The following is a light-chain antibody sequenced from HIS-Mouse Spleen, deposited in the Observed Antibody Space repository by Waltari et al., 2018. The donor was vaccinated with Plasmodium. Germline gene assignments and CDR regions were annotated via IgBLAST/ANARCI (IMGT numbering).Light chain of an antibody. V-gene: IGKV1-5*03. CDR3: QQYNSYWT. Sequence: DIQMTQSLSTLSASVGDRVTLTCRASKSTSSRLAWYQQKQGKAPMLQIYQASSLESGVTSRFSGIGSGTEFTLTISSLQPDDFTTYSCQQYNSYWTFGQGTKEEIK. CDR2: QAS. J-gene: IGKJ1*01. CDR1: KSTSSR.